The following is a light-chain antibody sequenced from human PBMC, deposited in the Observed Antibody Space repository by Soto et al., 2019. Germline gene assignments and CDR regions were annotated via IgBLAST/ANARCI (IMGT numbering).Light chain of an antibody. V-gene: IGKV3-15*01. CDR1: QSVSSN. CDR2: GAS. Sequence: EIVMTQSPANRSVSPGERATLSCRASQSVSSNLAWYQQKPGQAPRLLIYGASTRATGIPARFSGSGSGTEFPLTISRMEPEDFTVDYCQQYGNSVTFGQGTRLEIK. CDR3: QQYGNSVT. J-gene: IGKJ5*01.